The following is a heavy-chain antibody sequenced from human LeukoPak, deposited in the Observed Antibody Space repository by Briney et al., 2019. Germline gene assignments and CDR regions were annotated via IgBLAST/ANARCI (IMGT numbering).Heavy chain of an antibody. J-gene: IGHJ4*02. CDR1: GFIFSNYA. Sequence: GGSLRLSCAASGFIFSNYAMSWVRQAPGKGLEWVSAIVGRGSSTYYADSVKGRFTISRDNSKNTLYLQLNRLRAEDTAVYYCAKWGDYDILTGYYDSDYWGQGTPVTVSS. CDR2: IVGRGSST. D-gene: IGHD3-9*01. CDR3: AKWGDYDILTGYYDSDY. V-gene: IGHV3-23*01.